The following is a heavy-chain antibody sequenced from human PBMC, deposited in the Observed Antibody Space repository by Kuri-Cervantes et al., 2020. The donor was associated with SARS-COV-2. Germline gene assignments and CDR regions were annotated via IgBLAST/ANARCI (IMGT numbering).Heavy chain of an antibody. CDR1: GDSISTYN. CDR2: IYYSGIT. Sequence: SETLSLTCTVSGDSISTYNWGWIRQPPGKGLEWIGYIYYSGITGYNPSLKSRVTISLDTSKNQLFLKLTSVTAADTAVYYCARENSSFWFDPWGQGTLVTVSS. V-gene: IGHV4-59*01. J-gene: IGHJ5*02. D-gene: IGHD6-13*01. CDR3: ARENSSFWFDP.